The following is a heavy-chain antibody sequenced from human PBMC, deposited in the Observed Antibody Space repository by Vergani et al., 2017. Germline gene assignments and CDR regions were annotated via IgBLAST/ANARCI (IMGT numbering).Heavy chain of an antibody. V-gene: IGHV3-49*04. CDR3: TRVPMGASVSAYYYYYMDV. CDR1: GFTFGDYA. CDR2: IRSKAYGGTT. Sequence: EVQLVESGGGLVQPGGSLKLSCTASGFTFGDYAMSWVRQAPGKGLEWVGFIRSKAYGGTTEYAASVKGRFTISRDDSKSIAYLQMNSLKTEDTAVYYCTRVPMGASVSAYYYYYMDVWGKGTTVTVSS. D-gene: IGHD1-26*01. J-gene: IGHJ6*03.